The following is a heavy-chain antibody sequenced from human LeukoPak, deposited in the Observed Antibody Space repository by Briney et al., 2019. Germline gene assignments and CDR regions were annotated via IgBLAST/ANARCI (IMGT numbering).Heavy chain of an antibody. V-gene: IGHV4-39*07. CDR1: GGSISSSLYY. J-gene: IGHJ3*02. CDR2: IYYSGST. D-gene: IGHD3-22*01. CDR3: ARDGGWYDSSGPTDAFDI. Sequence: SETLSLTCTVSGGSISSSLYYWGWIRQPPGKGLEWIGTIYYSGSTYYNSSLKSRVTISVDTSKNQFSLKLSSVTAADTAVYYCARDGGWYDSSGPTDAFDIWGQGTMVTVSS.